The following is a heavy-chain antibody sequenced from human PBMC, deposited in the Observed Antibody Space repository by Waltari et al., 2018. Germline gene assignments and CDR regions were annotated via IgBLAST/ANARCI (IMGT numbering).Heavy chain of an antibody. D-gene: IGHD6-13*01. CDR3: ARAAMRIAAAGTHDD. J-gene: IGHJ4*02. V-gene: IGHV3-23*01. CDR1: GFTFSSYA. Sequence: EVQLLESGGGLVQPGGSLRLSCAASGFTFSSYAMSWVRQAPGEGLEWGSAISGRGVRTYYADSVKGRFTISRDNSKNTLYLQMNSLRAEDTAVYYCARAAMRIAAAGTHDDWGQGTLVTVSS. CDR2: ISGRGVRT.